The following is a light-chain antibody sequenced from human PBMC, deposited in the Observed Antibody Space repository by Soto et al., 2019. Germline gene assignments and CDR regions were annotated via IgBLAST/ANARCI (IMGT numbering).Light chain of an antibody. J-gene: IGKJ3*01. Sequence: EIVLTQSPGTLSVSPGERVTLSCRASQNVSRGYLAWYQQKPRQKSKTHIYAAASRAAVIPERFSCNESWTDFPLLLISLETDDFVVYHCQHYGSTPPTFGPGTKVDIK. V-gene: IGKV3-20*01. CDR2: AAA. CDR1: QNVSRGY. CDR3: QHYGSTPPT.